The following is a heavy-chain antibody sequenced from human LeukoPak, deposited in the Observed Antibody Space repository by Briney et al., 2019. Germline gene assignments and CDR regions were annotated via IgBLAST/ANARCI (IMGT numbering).Heavy chain of an antibody. CDR2: ISYDGSNK. V-gene: IGHV3-30*03. J-gene: IGHJ4*02. CDR3: ARGTYYFEK. CDR1: GFTFSSSG. D-gene: IGHD1/OR15-1a*01. Sequence: GGSLRLSCAASGFTFSSSGMHWVRQAPGKGLQWVAVISYDGSNKYYTNSVKGRFTISRDNSKNTVYLQMNSLRAEDTAVYYCARGTYYFEKWGQGTLVTVSS.